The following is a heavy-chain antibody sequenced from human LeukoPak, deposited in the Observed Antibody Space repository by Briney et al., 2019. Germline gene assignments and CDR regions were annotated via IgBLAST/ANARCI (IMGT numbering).Heavy chain of an antibody. D-gene: IGHD2-21*02. CDR1: GFPFISYV. J-gene: IGHJ4*01. V-gene: IGHV3-74*01. Sequence: GGALRLSCAAPGFPFISYVMQWVRQAPGKVLVWVSRINTDGSDISDADSVKGRFTISRDNAKNTLYVQMNSLRGEATAVYYCARELPREVTLDYWGQGTLVTVSS. CDR3: ARELPREVTLDY. CDR2: INTDGSDI.